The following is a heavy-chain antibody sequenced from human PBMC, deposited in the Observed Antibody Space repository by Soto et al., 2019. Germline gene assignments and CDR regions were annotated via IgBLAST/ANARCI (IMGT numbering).Heavy chain of an antibody. CDR3: ARAAVAGTDLDY. J-gene: IGHJ4*02. CDR1: GGTFSSYA. CDR2: IIPIFGTA. V-gene: IGHV1-69*13. D-gene: IGHD6-19*01. Sequence: SVKVSCKASGGTFSSYAISWVRQAPGQGLEWMGGIIPIFGTANYAQKFQGRVTITADESTSTAYMELSSLRSEDTAVYYCARAAVAGTDLDYWGQGTLVTVSS.